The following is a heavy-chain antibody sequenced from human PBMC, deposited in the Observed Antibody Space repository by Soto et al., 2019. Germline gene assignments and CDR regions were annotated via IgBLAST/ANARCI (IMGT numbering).Heavy chain of an antibody. CDR1: GGSISSSSYY. Sequence: QLQLQESGPGLVKPSETLSLTCTVSGGSISSSSYYWGWIRQPPGKGLEWIGSIYYSGSTYYNPFLKSRVTISVDTSKNQFSLKLSSVTAADTAVYYCARHHYDFWSGYRYSHFDYWGQGTLVTVSS. CDR2: IYYSGST. CDR3: ARHHYDFWSGYRYSHFDY. V-gene: IGHV4-39*01. D-gene: IGHD3-3*01. J-gene: IGHJ4*02.